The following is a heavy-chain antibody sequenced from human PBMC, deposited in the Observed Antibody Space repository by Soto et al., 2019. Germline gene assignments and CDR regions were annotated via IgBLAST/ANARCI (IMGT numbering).Heavy chain of an antibody. V-gene: IGHV3-23*01. CDR2: ISGSGGST. CDR1: GFTFSSYA. J-gene: IGHJ4*02. Sequence: EVQLLESGGGLVQPGGSLRLSCAASGFTFSSYAMSWVRQAPGKGLEWVSAISGSGGSTYYADSVKGRFTISRDNSKNTLYLQMNSLRAEDTAVYYCAKPSSPYCSSTSCYQDPFDYWGQGTLVTVSS. D-gene: IGHD2-2*01. CDR3: AKPSSPYCSSTSCYQDPFDY.